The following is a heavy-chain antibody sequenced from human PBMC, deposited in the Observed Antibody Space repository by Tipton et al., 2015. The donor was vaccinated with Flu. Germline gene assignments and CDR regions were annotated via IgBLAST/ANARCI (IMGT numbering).Heavy chain of an antibody. CDR1: GGSISSYY. Sequence: TLSLTCTVSGGSISSYYWSWIRQPAGKGLEWIGRIYTSGSTNYNPSLKSRVTMSVDTSKNQFSLKLCSVTAADTAVYYCARGKYYYDSSGYSFDYWGQGTLVTVSS. D-gene: IGHD3-22*01. V-gene: IGHV4-4*07. CDR2: IYTSGST. CDR3: ARGKYYYDSSGYSFDY. J-gene: IGHJ4*02.